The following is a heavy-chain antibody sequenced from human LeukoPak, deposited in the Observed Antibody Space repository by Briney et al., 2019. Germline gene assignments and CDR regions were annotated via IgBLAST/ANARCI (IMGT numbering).Heavy chain of an antibody. CDR2: IYPVDSDT. Sequence: GGSLQISCQGSGSSFTSYWIGWVRQVPGKGLEWMGIIYPVDSDTRYSPSFQGQVTISADKSISTAYLQWSSLKASDTAMYYCATHSWDTAMGIFDYWGQGTLVTVSS. J-gene: IGHJ4*02. V-gene: IGHV5-51*01. CDR3: ATHSWDTAMGIFDY. D-gene: IGHD5-18*01. CDR1: GSSFTSYW.